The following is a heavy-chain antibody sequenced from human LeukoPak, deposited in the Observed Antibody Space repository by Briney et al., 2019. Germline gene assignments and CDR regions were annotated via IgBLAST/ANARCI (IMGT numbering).Heavy chain of an antibody. Sequence: ASVKVSCKAFGYTFTSYAMHWVRQAPGQRLEWMGWINAGNGNTKYSQKFQGRVTITRDTSASTAYMELSSLRSEDTAVYYCARPSVRGVITLDYWGQGTLVTVSS. CDR3: ARPSVRGVITLDY. J-gene: IGHJ4*02. CDR1: GYTFTSYA. D-gene: IGHD3-10*02. V-gene: IGHV1-3*01. CDR2: INAGNGNT.